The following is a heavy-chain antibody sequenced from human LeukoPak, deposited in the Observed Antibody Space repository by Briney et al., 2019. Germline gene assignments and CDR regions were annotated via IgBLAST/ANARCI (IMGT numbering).Heavy chain of an antibody. CDR3: AREYNTSSTSFDY. CDR1: GGSISSSSYY. D-gene: IGHD6-6*01. Sequence: SETLSLTCTVSGGSISSSSYYWGWIRQPPGKGLEWIGEIKHSGSTNYNPSLKSRVTISVDTSKNQFSLKLNSVTAADTAVYYCAREYNTSSTSFDYWGQGTLVAVSS. V-gene: IGHV4-39*07. J-gene: IGHJ4*02. CDR2: IKHSGST.